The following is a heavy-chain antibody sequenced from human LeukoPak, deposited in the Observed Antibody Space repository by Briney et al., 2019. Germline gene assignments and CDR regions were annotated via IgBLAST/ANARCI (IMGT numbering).Heavy chain of an antibody. J-gene: IGHJ4*02. D-gene: IGHD2-2*01. CDR2: IRYDGSNK. CDR1: GFTFSSYG. Sequence: PGGSLRLSCAASGFTFSSYGMHWVRQAPGKGLEWVAFIRYDGSNKYYADSVKGRFTISRDNSKNTLYLQMNSLRAEDTAVYYCAKDSVIYCSSTSCYAVRLDYWGQGTLVTVSS. CDR3: AKDSVIYCSSTSCYAVRLDY. V-gene: IGHV3-30*02.